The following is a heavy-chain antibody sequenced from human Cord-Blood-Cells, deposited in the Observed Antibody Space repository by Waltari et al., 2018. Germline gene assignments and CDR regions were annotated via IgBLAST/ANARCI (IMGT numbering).Heavy chain of an antibody. CDR3: ARSLEGDMDV. CDR1: GFTFSSYA. J-gene: IGHJ6*03. V-gene: IGHV3-30*04. D-gene: IGHD3-3*01. CDR2: ISYDGSNK. Sequence: QVQLVESGGGVVQPGRSLRLSCAASGFTFSSYAMHWVRQAPGKGLEWVAVISYDGSNKDYAYSVKGRFTISRDNSKNTLYLQMNSLRAEDTAVYYCARSLEGDMDVWGKGTTVTVSS.